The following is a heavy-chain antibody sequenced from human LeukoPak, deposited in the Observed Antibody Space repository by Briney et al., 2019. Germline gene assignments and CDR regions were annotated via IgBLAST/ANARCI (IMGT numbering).Heavy chain of an antibody. J-gene: IGHJ3*02. CDR2: ISSSGSGT. CDR1: GFTFRDYY. D-gene: IGHD2-21*01. CDR3: ARGMWDAFDI. Sequence: GGSLRLSCGASGFTFRDYYMGWIRQAAGKGLEWVSYISSSGSGTYYADSVKGRFTISRDNAKNSLYLQTNSLKPEDTSLYYCARGMWDAFDIWGQGTMVTVSS. V-gene: IGHV3-11*01.